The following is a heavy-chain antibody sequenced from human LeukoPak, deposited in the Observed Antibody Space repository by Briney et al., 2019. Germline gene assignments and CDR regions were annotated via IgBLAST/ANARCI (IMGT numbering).Heavy chain of an antibody. J-gene: IGHJ4*02. CDR3: VTGFTTMAVNYFDY. Sequence: ASVKVSCKVSGKTLSDLSIHWLRQPPGKGLEWLGGSDPEDGERIYAQMFQGRVTMTEDTSIDTAYMELSSLRSEDTAVYYCVTGFTTMAVNYFDYWGQGTLVTVSP. CDR1: GKTLSDLS. D-gene: IGHD5-18*01. CDR2: SDPEDGER. V-gene: IGHV1-24*01.